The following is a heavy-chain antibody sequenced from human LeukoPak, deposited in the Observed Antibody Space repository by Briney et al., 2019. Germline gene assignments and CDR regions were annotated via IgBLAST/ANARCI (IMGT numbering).Heavy chain of an antibody. D-gene: IGHD5-18*01. CDR2: INPNGGST. CDR1: GYTFTSYY. V-gene: IGHV1-46*01. J-gene: IGHJ6*02. Sequence: ASVKVSCKASGYTFTSYYIHWVRQAPGQGLEWMGIINPNGGSTSYGQTFQGRVNMNRDTSTNIVYTELSSLRSDDTAVYYCARGTGYFETGMVKYKYYGMDVWGQGTTVTVSS. CDR3: ARGTGYFETGMVKYKYYGMDV.